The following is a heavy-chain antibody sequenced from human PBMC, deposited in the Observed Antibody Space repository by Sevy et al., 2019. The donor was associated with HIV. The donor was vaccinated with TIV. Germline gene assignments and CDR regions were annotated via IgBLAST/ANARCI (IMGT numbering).Heavy chain of an antibody. CDR2: ISSSGSTI. CDR3: ARDRGTAISNAFDI. Sequence: GGSLRLSCAASGFTFSDYYMSWIRQAPGKGLEWVSYISSSGSTIYYADSVKGRFTISRDNAKNSLYLQMNSLRAEDTAGYYCARDRGTAISNAFDIWGQGTMVTVSS. V-gene: IGHV3-11*01. D-gene: IGHD2-21*02. CDR1: GFTFSDYY. J-gene: IGHJ3*02.